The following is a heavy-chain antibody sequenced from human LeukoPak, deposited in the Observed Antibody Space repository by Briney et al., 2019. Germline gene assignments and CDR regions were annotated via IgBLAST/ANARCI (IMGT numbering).Heavy chain of an antibody. J-gene: IGHJ4*02. D-gene: IGHD3-22*01. CDR2: ISGSGTNT. Sequence: GGSLRLSCAASGFTFSDYAMGWVRQAPGKGLEWVSTISGSGTNTHYADSVKGRFTISRDNSKNTLCLQMNSLGAEDTGVYYCARHSSGNQQPLDSWGQGTLVSVSS. CDR1: GFTFSDYA. V-gene: IGHV3-23*01. CDR3: ARHSSGNQQPLDS.